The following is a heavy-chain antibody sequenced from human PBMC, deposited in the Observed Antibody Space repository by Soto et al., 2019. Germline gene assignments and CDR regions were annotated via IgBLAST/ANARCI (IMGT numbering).Heavy chain of an antibody. J-gene: IGHJ4*02. V-gene: IGHV4-4*02. CDR2: VYHSGNT. Sequence: SETLSLTCAVSGDSISSDKWWSWVRQPPGKGLEWIGEVYHSGNTNYNPSLKSRVIISVDKPKNQFSLKLSSVTDADTAMYYCARGLPYSSSFHFDYWGQGTLVTVSS. D-gene: IGHD6-13*01. CDR3: ARGLPYSSSFHFDY. CDR1: GDSISSDKW.